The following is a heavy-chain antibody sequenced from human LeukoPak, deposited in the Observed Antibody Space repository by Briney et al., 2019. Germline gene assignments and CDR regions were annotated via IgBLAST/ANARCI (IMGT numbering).Heavy chain of an antibody. CDR1: GFTFSDYY. Sequence: GGSLRLSCAASGFTFSDYYMSWIRQAPGKGLEWVSYISGSGSTISYADSVKGRFTISRDNAKNSVFLQMNSLRAEDTAVYYCAKFEGALLGNYYMDVWGKGTTVTVSS. CDR2: ISGSGSTI. CDR3: AKFEGALLGNYYMDV. V-gene: IGHV3-11*01. J-gene: IGHJ6*03.